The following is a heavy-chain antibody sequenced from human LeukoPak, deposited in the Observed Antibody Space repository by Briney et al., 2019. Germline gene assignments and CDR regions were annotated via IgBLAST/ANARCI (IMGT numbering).Heavy chain of an antibody. V-gene: IGHV4-59*08. Sequence: SETLSLTCTVSGGSISSYYWSWIRQPPGKGLEWIGYINYSGSTNYNPSLKSRVTMSVVTSKNQFSLKLSSVTAADTAVYYGVRADIVVVTALWYFDLWGRGTLVSVSS. CDR3: VRADIVVVTALWYFDL. CDR1: GGSISSYY. CDR2: INYSGST. D-gene: IGHD2-21*02. J-gene: IGHJ2*01.